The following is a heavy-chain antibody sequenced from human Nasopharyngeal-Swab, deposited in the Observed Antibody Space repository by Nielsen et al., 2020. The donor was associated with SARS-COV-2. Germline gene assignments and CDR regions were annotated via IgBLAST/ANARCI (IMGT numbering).Heavy chain of an antibody. CDR1: GGSISSSSYY. D-gene: IGHD3-3*01. CDR2: IYYSGST. Sequence: GSLRLSCTVSGGSISSSSYYWGWIRQPPGKGLEWIGSIYYSGSTYYNPSLKGRVTISVDTSKNQFSLKLSSVTAADTAVYYCARLTADVLRFFRPYYFDYWGQGTLVTVSS. J-gene: IGHJ4*02. CDR3: ARLTADVLRFFRPYYFDY. V-gene: IGHV4-39*01.